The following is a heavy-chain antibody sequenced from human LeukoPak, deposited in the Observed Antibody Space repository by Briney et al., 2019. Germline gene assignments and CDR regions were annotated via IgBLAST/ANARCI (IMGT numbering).Heavy chain of an antibody. CDR2: FSHTGST. CDR1: GASVSGDGNS. V-gene: IGHV4-30-2*01. CDR3: AGTGVTFDY. Sequence: PSETLSLTCAVSGASVSGDGNSWSWIRQPPGKGLEWIGWFSHTGSTYYNPSLKSRVTISVDRSNNQFSLKLRSMTAADTAVYYCAGTGVTFDYWGQGTLVIVSS. D-gene: IGHD4-23*01. J-gene: IGHJ4*02.